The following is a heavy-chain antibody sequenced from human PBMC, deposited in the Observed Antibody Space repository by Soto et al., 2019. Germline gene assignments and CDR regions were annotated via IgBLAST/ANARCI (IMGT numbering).Heavy chain of an antibody. Sequence: EVQLLESGGGLVQPGGSLRLSCAASGITFSSYAMSWVRQAPGKGLEWVSAISGSGGSTYYADSVKGRFTISRDNSKNTLYLHMSSLRAEDTAVYYCAKDPPLLRYFNWLLGFVAWGQRTLVTVSS. CDR1: GITFSSYA. CDR3: AKDPPLLRYFNWLLGFVA. D-gene: IGHD3-9*01. J-gene: IGHJ5*02. CDR2: ISGSGGST. V-gene: IGHV3-23*01.